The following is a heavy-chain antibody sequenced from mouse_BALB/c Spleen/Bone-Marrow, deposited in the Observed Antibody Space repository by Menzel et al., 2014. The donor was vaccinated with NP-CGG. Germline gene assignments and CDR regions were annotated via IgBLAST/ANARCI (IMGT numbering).Heavy chain of an antibody. V-gene: IGHV1-14*01. CDR3: AKDYGSRNFDY. Sequence: VQLQQSGPELIKPGASVKMSCKASGYTFTTYVIHWVKQKPGQGLEWIGYINPYNDGTKYNEKFKGKATLTSDESSSTAYMELSSLTSEDSAAYYCAKDYGSRNFDYWGQGTTLTVSS. CDR1: GYTFTTYV. D-gene: IGHD1-1*01. CDR2: INPYNDGT. J-gene: IGHJ2*01.